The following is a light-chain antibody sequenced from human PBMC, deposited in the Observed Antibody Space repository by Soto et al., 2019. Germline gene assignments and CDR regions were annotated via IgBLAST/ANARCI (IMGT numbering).Light chain of an antibody. Sequence: IVITQSPATLSVSPGERATLSCRASQSVRSNLAWYQKKTGQTHRLLIYDASTRATDIQARFSGSGSGTDFTLKIRRLMSEELAVYDCNKYYKWPLTVGGLKKGEIK. V-gene: IGKV3-15*01. J-gene: IGKJ4*01. CDR2: DAS. CDR3: NKYYKWPLT. CDR1: QSVRSN.